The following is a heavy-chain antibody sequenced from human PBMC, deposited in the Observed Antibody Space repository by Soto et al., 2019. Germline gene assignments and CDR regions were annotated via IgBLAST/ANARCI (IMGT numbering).Heavy chain of an antibody. CDR3: ARVGYCGSDCSFTDY. J-gene: IGHJ4*02. CDR2: IYYSGST. V-gene: IGHV4-59*01. Sequence: PSETLSLTCTVSGGSTSSYYWSWIRQPPGKGLEWIGYIYYSGSTTYNPSLKSRVTISVDTSKNQFSLKLSSVTAADTAVYYCARVGYCGSDCSFTDYWGQGTLVTVSS. D-gene: IGHD2-21*02. CDR1: GGSTSSYY.